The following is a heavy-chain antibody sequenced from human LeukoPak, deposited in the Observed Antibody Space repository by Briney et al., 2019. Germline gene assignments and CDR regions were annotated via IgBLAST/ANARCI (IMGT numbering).Heavy chain of an antibody. V-gene: IGHV3-53*01. CDR3: ARGGFIAARLNNNYYYYYMDV. J-gene: IGHJ6*03. CDR2: IYIGGTT. CDR1: GFTVSSNY. Sequence: GGSLRLSCAASGFTVSSNYMSWVRQAPGKGLEWVSVIYIGGTTYYADSVKGRFTISRDNSKNTLYLQMNSLRAEDTAVYYCARGGFIAARLNNNYYYYYMDVWGKGTTVSVSS. D-gene: IGHD6-6*01.